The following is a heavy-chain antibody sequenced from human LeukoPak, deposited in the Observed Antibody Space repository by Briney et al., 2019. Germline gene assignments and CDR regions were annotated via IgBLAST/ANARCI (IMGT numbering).Heavy chain of an antibody. J-gene: IGHJ3*01. CDR3: ARGGRSAFDV. CDR2: IFHIGVT. Sequence: PSETLSLTCAVSGGSISSDHWWSWVRPPPGKSLEWIGEIFHIGVTNYKPSLKSRVSMSVDKSRHQFSLNLRSMTAADTAVYFCARGGRSAFDVWGPGTKVIVSS. CDR1: GGSISSDHW. V-gene: IGHV4-4*02.